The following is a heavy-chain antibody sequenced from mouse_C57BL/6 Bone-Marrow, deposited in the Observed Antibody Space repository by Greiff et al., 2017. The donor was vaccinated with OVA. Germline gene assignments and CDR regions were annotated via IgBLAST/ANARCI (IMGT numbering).Heavy chain of an antibody. J-gene: IGHJ2*01. Sequence: EVKLQESGPGLVKPSQSLSLTCSVTGYSITSGYYWNWIRQFPGNKLEWMGYISYDGSNNYNPSLKNRISITRDTSKNQFFLKLNSVTTEDTATYYCAREDPYYYGSGGGFDYWGQGTTLTVSS. CDR2: ISYDGSN. V-gene: IGHV3-6*01. CDR1: GYSITSGYY. CDR3: AREDPYYYGSGGGFDY. D-gene: IGHD1-1*01.